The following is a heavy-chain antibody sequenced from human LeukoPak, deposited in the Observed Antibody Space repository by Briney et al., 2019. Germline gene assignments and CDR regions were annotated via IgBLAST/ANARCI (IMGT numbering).Heavy chain of an antibody. Sequence: PGGSLRLSCAASGFTFSSYGMHWVRQAPGKGLEWVGRIRNKANSYTTEYAASVKGRFTISRDDSKNSLYLQMNSLKTEDTAVYYCARDLAAGRDYWGQGTLVTVSS. J-gene: IGHJ4*02. CDR1: GFTFSSYG. V-gene: IGHV3-72*01. D-gene: IGHD6-13*01. CDR2: IRNKANSYTT. CDR3: ARDLAAGRDY.